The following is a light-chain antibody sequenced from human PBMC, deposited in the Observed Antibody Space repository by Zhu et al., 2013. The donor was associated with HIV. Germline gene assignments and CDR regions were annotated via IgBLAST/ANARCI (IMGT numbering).Light chain of an antibody. CDR1: NIGSKS. CDR3: QAWDSSTAV. J-gene: IGLJ2*01. V-gene: IGLV3-21*01. CDR2: DDS. Sequence: SYELTQPPSVSVAPGKTATITCGGNNIGSKSVHWYQQKPGQAPVLVVYDDSDRPSGIPERFSGSNSGNTATLTISGTQAMDEADYYCQAWDSSTAVFGGGTKLTVL.